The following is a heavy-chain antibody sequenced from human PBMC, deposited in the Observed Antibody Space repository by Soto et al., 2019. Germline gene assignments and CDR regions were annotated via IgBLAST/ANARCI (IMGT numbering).Heavy chain of an antibody. CDR3: PRGGTPIDY. Sequence: QVQLVQSGAEVKKPGASVKVSCTASGYTFTNFGISWVRQAPGQGLEWMGWISAYNGNTNYAQTFQGRVTMTTDTSMSTPFLAVRSLRFVDTSVYYCPRGGTPIDYWGQGTLVTVSS. CDR2: ISAYNGNT. V-gene: IGHV1-18*01. J-gene: IGHJ4*02. CDR1: GYTFTNFG. D-gene: IGHD3-16*01.